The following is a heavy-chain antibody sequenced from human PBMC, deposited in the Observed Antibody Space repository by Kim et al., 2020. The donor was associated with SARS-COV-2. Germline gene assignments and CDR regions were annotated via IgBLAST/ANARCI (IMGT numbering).Heavy chain of an antibody. CDR3: TTAEYYYDSSGYDY. D-gene: IGHD3-22*01. V-gene: IGHV3-15*01. J-gene: IGHJ4*02. Sequence: AAPLKGRVTISRDDSKNTLYLPMNSLKNEETAVYYCTTAEYYYDSSGYDYWGQGTLVTVSS.